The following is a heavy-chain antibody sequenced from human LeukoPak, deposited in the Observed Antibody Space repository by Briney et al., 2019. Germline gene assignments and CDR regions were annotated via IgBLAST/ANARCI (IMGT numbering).Heavy chain of an antibody. CDR1: GFTFDDYA. V-gene: IGHV3-9*01. CDR2: ISWNSGSI. CDR3: AKVGVGATSGAFDI. J-gene: IGHJ3*02. Sequence: GGSLRLSCAASGFTFDDYAMHWVRQAPGKGLEWVSGISWNSGSIGYADSVKGRFTISRDNAKNSLYLQMNSLRAEDTALYYCAKVGVGATSGAFDIWGQGTMVTVSS. D-gene: IGHD1-26*01.